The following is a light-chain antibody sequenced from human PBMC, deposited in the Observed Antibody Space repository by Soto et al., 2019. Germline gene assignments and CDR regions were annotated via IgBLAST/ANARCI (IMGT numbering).Light chain of an antibody. CDR3: CSYTTSSTLV. CDR2: EVS. Sequence: QSALTQPASVSGSPGQSITISCTGTSSDIGTWNHVSWYQQHPGKAPQLIIYEVSNRPSGLSNRFSASKSGNTASLTISGLQAEDEADYFCCSYTTSSTLVFGTGTKLTVL. J-gene: IGLJ1*01. CDR1: SSDIGTWNH. V-gene: IGLV2-14*01.